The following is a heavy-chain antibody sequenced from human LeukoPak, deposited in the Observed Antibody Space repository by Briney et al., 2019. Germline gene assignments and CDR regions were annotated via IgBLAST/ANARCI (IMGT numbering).Heavy chain of an antibody. CDR2: INHSGST. D-gene: IGHD6-13*01. Sequence: PSETLSLTCAVYGGSFSGYYWSWIRQPPGKGLEWIGEINHSGSTNYNPSLKSRVIISVDTSNNHFSLKLNSVTAADTAVYHCARQQGDYVDYWGQGTLVTVSS. V-gene: IGHV4-34*01. CDR1: GGSFSGYY. J-gene: IGHJ4*02. CDR3: ARQQGDYVDY.